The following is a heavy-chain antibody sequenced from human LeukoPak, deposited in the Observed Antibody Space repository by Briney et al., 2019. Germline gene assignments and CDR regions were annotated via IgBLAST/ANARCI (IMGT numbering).Heavy chain of an antibody. D-gene: IGHD6-13*01. CDR1: GFTFSGSA. Sequence: GGSLRLSCAASGFTFSGSAMHWVRQASGKGLEWVGRIRSKANSYATAYAASVKGRFTISRDDSKNTAYLQMNSLKTEDTAVYYCKAGIAAAGTINYYGMDVWGQGTTGTVSS. V-gene: IGHV3-73*01. CDR3: KAGIAAAGTINYYGMDV. CDR2: IRSKANSYAT. J-gene: IGHJ6*02.